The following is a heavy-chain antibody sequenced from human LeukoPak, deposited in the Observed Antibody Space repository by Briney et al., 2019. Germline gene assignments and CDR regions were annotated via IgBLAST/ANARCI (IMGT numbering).Heavy chain of an antibody. V-gene: IGHV4-61*08. CDR1: GGSISSGGYS. CDR2: IYYSGST. Sequence: SETLSLTCAVSGGSISSGGYSWSWIRQPPGKGLEWIGYIYYSGSTNYNPSLKSRVTISVDTSKNQFSLKLSSVTAADTAVYYCARAFYGGSGYNLDYWGQGTLVTVSS. J-gene: IGHJ4*02. CDR3: ARAFYGGSGYNLDY. D-gene: IGHD3-22*01.